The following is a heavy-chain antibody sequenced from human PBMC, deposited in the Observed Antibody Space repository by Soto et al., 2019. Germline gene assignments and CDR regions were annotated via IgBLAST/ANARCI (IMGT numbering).Heavy chain of an antibody. CDR1: GFTFSSYG. Sequence: QVQLVESGGGVVQPGRSLRLSCAASGFTFSSYGMHWVRQAPGKGLEWVAVISYDGSNKYYADSVKGRFTISRDNSKNTLYLQMNSLRAEDTAVYYCARGGYYYDSSGHRGAFDIWGQGTMVTVSS. D-gene: IGHD3-22*01. J-gene: IGHJ3*02. V-gene: IGHV3-30*03. CDR3: ARGGYYYDSSGHRGAFDI. CDR2: ISYDGSNK.